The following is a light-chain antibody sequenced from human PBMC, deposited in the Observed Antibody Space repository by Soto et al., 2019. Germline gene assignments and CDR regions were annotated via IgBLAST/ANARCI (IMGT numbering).Light chain of an antibody. CDR3: LQTYSPPWT. V-gene: IGKV1-39*01. J-gene: IGKJ1*01. Sequence: DIQMTQSPSSLSASVGDRVTITCRASQSITTYLHWYQRKPGRAPNLMLFGASTLQSGVPSRFSGSGSGTDFSLAVSSLQPEEFATYDCLQTYSPPWTCGQGTDVEIK. CDR2: GAS. CDR1: QSITTY.